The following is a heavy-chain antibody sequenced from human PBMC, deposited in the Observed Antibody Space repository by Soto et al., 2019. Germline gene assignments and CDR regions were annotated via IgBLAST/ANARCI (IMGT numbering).Heavy chain of an antibody. CDR3: ARHGIRYYYDSSACYALDV. CDR2: IYYSGYT. V-gene: IGHV4-59*08. J-gene: IGHJ6*02. CDR1: SDSISGYH. D-gene: IGHD3-22*01. Sequence: SETLSLTCTFSSDSISGYHWSWIRQPPGKGLEWIGYIYYSGYTNYNPSLQSRVTISIDTSKNYFSLKLSSVTAADTAVYYCARHGIRYYYDSSACYALDVWGQGTTVTVSS.